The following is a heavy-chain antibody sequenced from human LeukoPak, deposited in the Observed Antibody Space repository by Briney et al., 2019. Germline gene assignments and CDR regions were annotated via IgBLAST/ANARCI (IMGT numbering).Heavy chain of an antibody. J-gene: IGHJ6*02. CDR3: AKFANYYGSGRSLYGMDV. Sequence: QTGGSLRLSCAASGFTFSSYGMHWVRQAPGKGLEWVAVIWYDGSNKYYADSVKGRFTISRDNSKNTLYLQMNSLRAEDTAVYYCAKFANYYGSGRSLYGMDVWGQGTTVTVSS. CDR1: GFTFSSYG. V-gene: IGHV3-30*02. D-gene: IGHD3-10*01. CDR2: IWYDGSNK.